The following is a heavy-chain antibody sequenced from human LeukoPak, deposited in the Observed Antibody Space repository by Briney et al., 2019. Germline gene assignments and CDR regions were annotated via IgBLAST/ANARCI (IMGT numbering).Heavy chain of an antibody. V-gene: IGHV3-30-3*01. CDR1: GFTFNDYA. Sequence: PGRSLRLSCAASGFTFNDYAMYWVRQAPGKGLEWVTLISYDGYDKSYADSVRGRFTISRDNSRSTLYLQMDSLRSEDTAVYYCARGATDYFYSWGQGTLVTVSS. J-gene: IGHJ4*02. CDR3: ARGATDYFYS. CDR2: ISYDGYDK.